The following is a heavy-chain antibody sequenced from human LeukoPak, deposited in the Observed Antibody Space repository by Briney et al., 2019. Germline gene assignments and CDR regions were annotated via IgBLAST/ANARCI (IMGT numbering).Heavy chain of an antibody. CDR1: GGSISSYY. CDR2: IYYNGGT. D-gene: IGHD3-22*01. CDR3: ARGRDSRGYQFMGFDS. J-gene: IGHJ4*02. Sequence: SETLSLTCTVSGGSISSYYWSWIRQPPWKGLEWIGYIYYNGGTNYNPSLESRLTMSVDTSKNQFSLKLRSVTAADTAVYYCARGRDSRGYQFMGFDSWGQGTLVTVSS. V-gene: IGHV4-59*08.